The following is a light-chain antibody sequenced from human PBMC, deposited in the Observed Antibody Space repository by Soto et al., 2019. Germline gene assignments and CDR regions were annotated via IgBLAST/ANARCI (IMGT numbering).Light chain of an antibody. CDR1: QSVSSY. V-gene: IGKV3-11*01. CDR2: DAS. Sequence: EIVLTQSPATLSLSPGKRATLSCRASQSVSSYLAWYQQKPGQTPRLLIYDASNRATCIPARCSGSGAGTDFTLPISCLVLEDFAVYYRQKRINWPRFFTFGPGTKVDIK. CDR3: QKRINWPRFFT. J-gene: IGKJ3*01.